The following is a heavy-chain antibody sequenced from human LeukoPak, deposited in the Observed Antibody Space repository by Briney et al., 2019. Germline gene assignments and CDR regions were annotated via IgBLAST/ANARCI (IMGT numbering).Heavy chain of an antibody. CDR2: LYYTGST. Sequence: SETLSLTCSVSGGSISSRYYWGWIRQSPGKGLEWIGGLYYTGSTYYNPSLKSRISISVDTSKNQFSLKLTSVTAADTAVYYCASVYSLYDNWGQGILVIVSS. CDR1: GGSISSRYY. D-gene: IGHD6-13*01. J-gene: IGHJ4*02. V-gene: IGHV4-39*01. CDR3: ASVYSLYDN.